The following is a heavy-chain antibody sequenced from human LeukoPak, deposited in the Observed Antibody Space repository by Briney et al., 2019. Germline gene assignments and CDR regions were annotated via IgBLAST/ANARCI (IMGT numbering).Heavy chain of an antibody. CDR2: ISAYNGNT. CDR1: GYTFTSYG. J-gene: IGHJ3*02. V-gene: IGHV1-18*01. Sequence: ASVKVSCKASGYTFTSYGISWVRQAPGQGLEWMGWISAYNGNTNYPQKLQGSVTMTTDTSTSTAYMELRSLRSDDTAVYYCATGIAVFDAFDIWGQGTMVTVSS. D-gene: IGHD6-19*01. CDR3: ATGIAVFDAFDI.